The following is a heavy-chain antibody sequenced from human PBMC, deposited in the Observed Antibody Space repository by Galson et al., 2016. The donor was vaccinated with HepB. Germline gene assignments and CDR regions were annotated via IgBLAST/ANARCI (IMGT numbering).Heavy chain of an antibody. V-gene: IGHV4-59*01. CDR3: ARGSTTLLYY. CDR1: GGSISHYY. CDR2: IYYSGST. J-gene: IGHJ4*02. Sequence: ATLSLTCTVSGGSISHYYRSWIRQPPGRGLEWVGYIYYSGSTNYNPSLKSRVTISLDTSKNQFSLRLSSVTAADTAVYYCARGSTTLLYYWGQGTLVTVSS. D-gene: IGHD1-26*01.